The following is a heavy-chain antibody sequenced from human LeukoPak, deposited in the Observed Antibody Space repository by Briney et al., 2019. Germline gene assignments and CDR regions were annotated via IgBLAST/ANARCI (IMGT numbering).Heavy chain of an antibody. CDR3: AKEGLALRYCSSTSCYADWYFDL. D-gene: IGHD2-2*01. V-gene: IGHV3-23*01. Sequence: GGSLRLSCAASGFTFSSYAMSWVRQAPGKGLEWVSVISGSGGSTHYADSVKGRFTISRDNSKNTLYLQMNSLRAEDTAVYYCAKEGLALRYCSSTSCYADWYFDLWGRGTLVTVSS. J-gene: IGHJ2*01. CDR1: GFTFSSYA. CDR2: ISGSGGST.